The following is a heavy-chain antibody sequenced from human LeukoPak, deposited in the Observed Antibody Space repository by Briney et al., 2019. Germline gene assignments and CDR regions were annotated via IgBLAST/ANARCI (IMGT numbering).Heavy chain of an antibody. CDR1: GYTFTSYA. CDR2: INTNTGNP. J-gene: IGHJ4*02. V-gene: IGHV7-4-1*02. D-gene: IGHD6-13*01. CDR3: ARVGPSYSSSWSLDY. Sequence: GASVKVSCKASGYTFTSYAMNWVRQAPGQGLEWMGWINTNTGNPTYAQGFTGRFVFSLDTSVSTAYLQISSLKAEDTAVYYCARVGPSYSSSWSLDYWGQGTLITVSS.